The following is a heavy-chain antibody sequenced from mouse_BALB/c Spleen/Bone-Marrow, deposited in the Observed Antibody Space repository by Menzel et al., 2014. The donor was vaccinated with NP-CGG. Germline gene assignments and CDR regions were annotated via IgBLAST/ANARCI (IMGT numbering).Heavy chain of an antibody. CDR3: ARWLLPFDY. D-gene: IGHD2-3*01. CDR2: IYPGDGDT. Sequence: ESGAELARPGASVKLSCKASGYTFTSYWMQWVKQRPGQGLEWIGAIYPGDGDTRYTQKFKGKATLTADKSSSTAYMQLSSLASEDSAVYYCARWLLPFDYWGQGTTLTVSS. CDR1: GYTFTSYW. V-gene: IGHV1-87*01. J-gene: IGHJ2*01.